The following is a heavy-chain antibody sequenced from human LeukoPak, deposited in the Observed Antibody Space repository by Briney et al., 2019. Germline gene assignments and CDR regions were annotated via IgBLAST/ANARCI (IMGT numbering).Heavy chain of an antibody. CDR1: GGTFISYT. D-gene: IGHD5-24*01. J-gene: IGHJ4*02. V-gene: IGHV1-69*04. Sequence: ASVKVSCKASGGTFISYTISWVRQAPGQGLEWMGRIIPILGIANYAQKFQGRVTITADKSTSTAYMELSSLRSEDTAVYYCARDPMATTPSDFWGQGTLDTVSS. CDR3: ARDPMATTPSDF. CDR2: IIPILGIA.